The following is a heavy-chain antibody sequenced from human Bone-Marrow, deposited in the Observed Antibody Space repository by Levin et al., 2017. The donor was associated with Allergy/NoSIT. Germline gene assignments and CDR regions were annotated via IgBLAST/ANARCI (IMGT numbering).Heavy chain of an antibody. CDR1: GFTFSSYW. J-gene: IGHJ5*02. D-gene: IGHD1-14*01. Sequence: GESLKISCAASGFTFSSYWMSWVRQAPGKGLEWVANIKQDGSEKYYVDSVKGRFTISRDNAKNSLYLQMNSLRAEDTAVYYCASLVPSFWAEHNWFDPWGQGTLVTVSS. CDR3: ASLVPSFWAEHNWFDP. V-gene: IGHV3-7*03. CDR2: IKQDGSEK.